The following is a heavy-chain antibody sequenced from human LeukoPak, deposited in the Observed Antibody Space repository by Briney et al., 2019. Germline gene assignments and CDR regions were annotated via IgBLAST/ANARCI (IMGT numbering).Heavy chain of an antibody. CDR2: HYHTGRI. Sequence: SETLSLTCSVSGGSISGTSYCWGWIRQPPGKGPEWIGSHYHTGRIYHNPSLNSRVTISVDTSKNQFSLKLSSVTDADTAVCYCARDGSDNWGLFDNWGRGTLVTVSS. D-gene: IGHD1-1*01. J-gene: IGHJ4*02. V-gene: IGHV4-39*07. CDR1: GGSISGTSYC. CDR3: ARDGSDNWGLFDN.